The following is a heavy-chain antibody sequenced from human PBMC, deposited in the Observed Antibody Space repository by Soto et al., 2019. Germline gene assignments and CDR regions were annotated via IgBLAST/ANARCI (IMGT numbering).Heavy chain of an antibody. Sequence: PSETLSLTCTVSGGSISSYYWSWIRQPPGKGLEWIGYIYYSGSTNYNPSLKSRVTISVDTSKNQFSLKLSSVTAADTAVYYCAREYYYDSSGQNYYYYGMDVWGQGTTVTVPS. CDR3: AREYYYDSSGQNYYYYGMDV. J-gene: IGHJ6*02. CDR1: GGSISSYY. CDR2: IYYSGST. D-gene: IGHD3-22*01. V-gene: IGHV4-59*01.